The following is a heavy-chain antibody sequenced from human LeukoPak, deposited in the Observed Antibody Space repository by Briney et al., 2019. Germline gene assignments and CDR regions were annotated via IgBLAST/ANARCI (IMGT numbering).Heavy chain of an antibody. J-gene: IGHJ5*02. Sequence: GGSLRLSCAASGFTFSSYWMSWVRQAPGKGLEWVANIKQDGSEKYYVDSVKGRFTIFRDNAKNSLYLQMNSLRAEDTAVYYCARDRLIVGATGWFDPWGQGTLVTVSS. CDR3: ARDRLIVGATGWFDP. CDR1: GFTFSSYW. D-gene: IGHD1-26*01. CDR2: IKQDGSEK. V-gene: IGHV3-7*01.